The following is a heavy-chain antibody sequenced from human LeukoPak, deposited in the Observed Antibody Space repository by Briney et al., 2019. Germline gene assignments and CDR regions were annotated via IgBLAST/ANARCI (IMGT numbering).Heavy chain of an antibody. Sequence: SETLSLTYTVSGASIRSGDSYWTWIRQHPGKGLEWIGYIYYTGSTYYNPSLKSRLTISVDTSKNHFSLKLSSVTAADTAVYYCARARGYDILTGYYRGWYFDLWGRGTLVTVSS. CDR1: GASIRSGDSY. V-gene: IGHV4-31*03. CDR3: ARARGYDILTGYYRGWYFDL. D-gene: IGHD3-9*01. J-gene: IGHJ2*01. CDR2: IYYTGST.